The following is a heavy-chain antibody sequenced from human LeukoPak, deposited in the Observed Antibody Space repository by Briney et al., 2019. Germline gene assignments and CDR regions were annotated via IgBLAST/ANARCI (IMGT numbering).Heavy chain of an antibody. D-gene: IGHD5-12*01. CDR3: ARGMREWLRTYYYYMDV. Sequence: NPSETLSLTCTVSGGSISTTNYYWGWIRQSPGKGLEWFGCVYYSGSTYYNPSLKSRVTISVDTSKNQFSLKLSSVTAADTAVYYCARGMREWLRTYYYYMDVWGKGTTVTVSS. CDR2: VYYSGST. J-gene: IGHJ6*03. V-gene: IGHV4-39*07. CDR1: GGSISTTNYY.